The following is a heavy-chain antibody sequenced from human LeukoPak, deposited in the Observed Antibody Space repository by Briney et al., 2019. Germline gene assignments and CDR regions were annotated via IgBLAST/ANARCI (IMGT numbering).Heavy chain of an antibody. J-gene: IGHJ3*02. Sequence: PSETLSLTCTVSGGSISSGGYYWSWIRQPPGKGLEWIGYIYYSGSTNYNPSLKSRVTISVDTSKNQFSLKLSSVTAADTAVYYCARPARYCSSTSCYWGAFDIWGQGTMVTVSS. D-gene: IGHD2-2*01. CDR1: GGSISSGGYY. CDR2: IYYSGST. CDR3: ARPARYCSSTSCYWGAFDI. V-gene: IGHV4-61*08.